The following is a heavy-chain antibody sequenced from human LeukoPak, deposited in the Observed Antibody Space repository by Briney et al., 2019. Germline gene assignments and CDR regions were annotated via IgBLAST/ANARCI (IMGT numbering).Heavy chain of an antibody. CDR3: ARGGLTIAEATTSWYLDY. D-gene: IGHD1-26*01. V-gene: IGHV3-33*08. Sequence: PGGSLRLSCAASGFTFSRYVMSWVRQAPGKGLEWVALIWYDGSNENYVDSVKGRFNISRDYSWNTLYLQVNSLRGEDTAVYYCARGGLTIAEATTSWYLDYWGQGTLVTVSS. J-gene: IGHJ4*02. CDR2: IWYDGSNE. CDR1: GFTFSRYV.